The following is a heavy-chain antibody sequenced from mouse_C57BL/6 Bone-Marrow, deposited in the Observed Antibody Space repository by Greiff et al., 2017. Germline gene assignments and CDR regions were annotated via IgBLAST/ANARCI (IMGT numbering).Heavy chain of an antibody. D-gene: IGHD1-1*01. CDR2: INPSNGGT. V-gene: IGHV1-53*01. Sequence: QVQLKQSGTELVKPGASVKLSCKASGYTFTSYWMHWVKQRPGQGLEWIGNINPSNGGTNYNEKFKSKATLTVDKSSSTAYMQLSSLTSEDSAVYYCARNPTTVVATNFDDWGQGTTLTVSS. CDR3: ARNPTTVVATNFDD. CDR1: GYTFTSYW. J-gene: IGHJ2*01.